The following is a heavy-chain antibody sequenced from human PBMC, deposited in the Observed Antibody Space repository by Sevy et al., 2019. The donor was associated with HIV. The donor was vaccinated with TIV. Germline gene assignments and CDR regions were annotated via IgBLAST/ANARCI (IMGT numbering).Heavy chain of an antibody. Sequence: ASVKVSCKASGGTFSSYAISWVRQAPGQGLEWMGGIIPIFGTANYPQKFQGRVTITADESTSTAYMELSSLRSEDTAVYYCARGDNYYDSSGCCAFDLWGQGTMVTVSS. CDR1: GGTFSSYA. CDR3: ARGDNYYDSSGCCAFDL. J-gene: IGHJ3*01. D-gene: IGHD3-22*01. CDR2: IIPIFGTA. V-gene: IGHV1-69*13.